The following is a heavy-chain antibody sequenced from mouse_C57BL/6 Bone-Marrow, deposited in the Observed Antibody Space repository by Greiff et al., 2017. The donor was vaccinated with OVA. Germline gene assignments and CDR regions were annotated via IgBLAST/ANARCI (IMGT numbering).Heavy chain of an antibody. D-gene: IGHD2-1*01. Sequence: VQLVESGPGLVQPSQSLSITCTVSGFSLTSYGVHWVRQSPGKGLEWLGVIWSGGSTDYNAAFISRLSISKDNSKSQVFFKMNSLQADDTAIYYCARGYGNSWFAYWGQGTLVTVSA. CDR3: ARGYGNSWFAY. V-gene: IGHV2-2*01. CDR2: IWSGGST. J-gene: IGHJ3*01. CDR1: GFSLTSYG.